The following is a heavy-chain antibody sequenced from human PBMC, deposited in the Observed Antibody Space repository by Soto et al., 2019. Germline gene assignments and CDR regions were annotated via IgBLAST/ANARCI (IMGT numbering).Heavy chain of an antibody. CDR2: MNPNSGNT. Sequence: QVQLVQSGAEVKKPGASVKVSCKASGYTFTSYDINWVRQATGQGLEWMGWMNPNSGNTGYAQKFQGRVTMTRNTTISTSYMELRSLSSEDTAVYDGARERCSEIYQTPWFDPWGHGTLVTVSS. CDR1: GYTFTSYD. CDR3: ARERCSEIYQTPWFDP. V-gene: IGHV1-8*01. J-gene: IGHJ5*02. D-gene: IGHD3-10*02.